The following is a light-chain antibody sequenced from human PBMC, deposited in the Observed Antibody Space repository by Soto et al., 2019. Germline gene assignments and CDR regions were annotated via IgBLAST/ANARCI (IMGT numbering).Light chain of an antibody. CDR1: QSISKF. CDR2: AAS. Sequence: DIQMTQSPSSLSASVGDRVTITCRASQSISKFLNWYPHKPGKAPHLVISAASTLHSGVPSRFSGSVSATHFTLTITSLQSEDVATYYFQQTYSSPWTFGQGTTVDI. V-gene: IGKV1-39*01. CDR3: QQTYSSPWT. J-gene: IGKJ1*01.